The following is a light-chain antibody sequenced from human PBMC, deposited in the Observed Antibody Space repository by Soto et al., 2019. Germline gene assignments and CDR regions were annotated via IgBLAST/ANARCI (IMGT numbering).Light chain of an antibody. V-gene: IGKV1-39*01. CDR1: QSISSY. CDR2: AAS. J-gene: IGKJ4*01. Sequence: DIQMTQSPSSLSASVGDRVTITCRASQSISSYLNWYQQKPGKAPKLLIYAASSLQSGVPPRFSGIQSATTFTLSIRSLQPEDFATYYCEQSYSTPPLTFGGGTKVEIK. CDR3: EQSYSTPPLT.